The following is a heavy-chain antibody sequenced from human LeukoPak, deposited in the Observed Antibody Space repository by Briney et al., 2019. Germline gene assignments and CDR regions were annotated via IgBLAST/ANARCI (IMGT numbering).Heavy chain of an antibody. CDR2: IYSGGDT. CDR3: ARDPDA. J-gene: IGHJ5*02. Sequence: GGSLRLSCAASGFTVSNYYMSWVRQAPGKGLEWVSVIYSGGDTFHADSVKGRFTLSRDNSKNTLYLQMNSLRAEDTAVYYCARDPDAWGQGNLVTVSS. V-gene: IGHV3-66*01. CDR1: GFTVSNYY.